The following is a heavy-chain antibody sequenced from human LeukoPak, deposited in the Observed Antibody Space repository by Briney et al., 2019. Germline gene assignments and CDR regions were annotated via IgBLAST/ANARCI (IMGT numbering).Heavy chain of an antibody. CDR2: INHSGST. D-gene: IGHD2-15*01. V-gene: IGHV4-34*01. Sequence: PSETLSLTCAVYGGSFSGYYWSWIRQPPGKGLEWIGEINHSGSTNYNPSLKSRVPISVDTSKNQFSLTLSSVTAADTAVYYCARGYLSGSCYSDWGQGTLVTVSS. CDR1: GGSFSGYY. CDR3: ARGYLSGSCYSD. J-gene: IGHJ4*02.